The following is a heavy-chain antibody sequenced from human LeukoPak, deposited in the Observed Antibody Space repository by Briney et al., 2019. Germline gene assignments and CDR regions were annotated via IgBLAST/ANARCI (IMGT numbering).Heavy chain of an antibody. CDR1: GGSIISSDYY. V-gene: IGHV4-39*07. CDR2: LYHSGTT. D-gene: IGHD6-13*01. Sequence: SQTLSLTCSVSGGSIISSDYYWGWIRQPPGQGLEWIGNLYHSGTTYYNPSLKSRVTISVDTSKNQFSLKLSSVTAADTAVYYCARALAAAGQGYYYYYYMDVWGKGTTVTVSS. CDR3: ARALAAAGQGYYYYYYMDV. J-gene: IGHJ6*03.